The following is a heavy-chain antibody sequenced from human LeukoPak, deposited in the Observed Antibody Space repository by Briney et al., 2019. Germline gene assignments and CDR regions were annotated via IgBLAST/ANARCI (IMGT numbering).Heavy chain of an antibody. CDR1: GGSFSGYY. D-gene: IGHD2-8*01. CDR2: INHSGST. Sequence: SETLSLTCAVYGGSFSGYYWSWIRQPPGKGLEWIGEINHSGSTNYNPSLKSRVTISVDTSKNQFSLKLSSVTAADTAVYYCASAHAPHPGDYWGQGTLVTVSS. CDR3: ASAHAPHPGDY. J-gene: IGHJ4*02. V-gene: IGHV4-34*01.